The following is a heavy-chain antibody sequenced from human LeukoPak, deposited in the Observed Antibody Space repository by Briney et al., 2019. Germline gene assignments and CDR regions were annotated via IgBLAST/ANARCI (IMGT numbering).Heavy chain of an antibody. Sequence: GASVKVSCKASGYTFINYGISWVRQAPGQGLDWMGWISAYNGKTNSAQKVLDRVTLTIDTSTRTAYMELRSLRSDDTAVYYCARFVGDYGIEATFDIWGQGTMVTVSS. J-gene: IGHJ3*02. V-gene: IGHV1-18*01. CDR1: GYTFINYG. D-gene: IGHD4-17*01. CDR3: ARFVGDYGIEATFDI. CDR2: ISAYNGKT.